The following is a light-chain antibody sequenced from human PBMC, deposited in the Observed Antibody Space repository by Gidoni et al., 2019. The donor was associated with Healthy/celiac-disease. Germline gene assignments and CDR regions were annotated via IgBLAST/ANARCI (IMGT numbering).Light chain of an antibody. V-gene: IGKV1-5*03. CDR3: QQYET. J-gene: IGKJ1*01. CDR2: KAS. CDR1: QSISSW. Sequence: DIQMTQSPSTLSASVGDRVTITCRASQSISSWLAWYQQKPGKAPKLLIYKASSLESGVPSRFSGSGSGKEFTLTISSLQPDDFATYYCQQYETFGQGTKVEIK.